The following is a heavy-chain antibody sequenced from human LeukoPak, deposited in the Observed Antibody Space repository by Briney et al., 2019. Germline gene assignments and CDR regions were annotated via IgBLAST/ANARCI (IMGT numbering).Heavy chain of an antibody. CDR1: GGSISSGGYY. J-gene: IGHJ3*02. CDR2: IYYSGST. CDR3: ARHIVVVTALGAFDI. V-gene: IGHV4-31*03. Sequence: SQTLSLTCTVPGGSISSGGYYWSWIRQHPGKGLEWIGYIYYSGSTYYNPSLKSRVTISVDTSKNQFSLKLSSVTAADTAVYYCARHIVVVTALGAFDIWGQGTMVTVSS. D-gene: IGHD2-21*02.